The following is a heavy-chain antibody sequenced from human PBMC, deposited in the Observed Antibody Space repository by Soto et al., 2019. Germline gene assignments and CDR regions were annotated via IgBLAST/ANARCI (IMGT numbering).Heavy chain of an antibody. D-gene: IGHD6-19*01. V-gene: IGHV4-31*03. Sequence: SETPSLTCTVSGGSISSGGYYWSWVRQHPGKGLEWIGYIYDSGSTYYNPSLKSRVTISIDTSKNQFSLKLTSVTAADTAVYYCASQATGWYPDYWGQGTLVTVSS. CDR3: ASQATGWYPDY. CDR1: GGSISSGGYY. J-gene: IGHJ4*02. CDR2: IYDSGST.